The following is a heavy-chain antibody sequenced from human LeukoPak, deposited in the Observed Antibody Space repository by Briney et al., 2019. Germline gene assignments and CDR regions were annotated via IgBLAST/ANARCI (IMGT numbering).Heavy chain of an antibody. Sequence: ASVKVSCKASGYIFTGYYIHWVRQAPGQGLEWMGWINPNSGGTNYAQKFQGRVTMTRDTSINTAYMELTRLRSDDTAVYYCARARQRLGELSALDNWGQGALVTVSS. D-gene: IGHD3-16*02. CDR1: GYIFTGYY. CDR2: INPNSGGT. J-gene: IGHJ4*02. V-gene: IGHV1-2*02. CDR3: ARARQRLGELSALDN.